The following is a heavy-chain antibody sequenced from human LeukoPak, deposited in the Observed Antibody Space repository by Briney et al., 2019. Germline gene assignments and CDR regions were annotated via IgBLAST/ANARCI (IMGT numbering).Heavy chain of an antibody. CDR1: GFIFSNHA. D-gene: IGHD3-3*01. V-gene: IGHV3-23*01. CDR2: ISGGDGAT. Sequence: GGSLRLSCAASGFIFSNHAMTWVRQAPGKGLEWVSAISGGDGATYYADSVKGRFTISRDNSKNTLYLQMNSLRAEDTAVYYCAKGDFWSGYYDYWGQGTLVTVSS. J-gene: IGHJ4*02. CDR3: AKGDFWSGYYDY.